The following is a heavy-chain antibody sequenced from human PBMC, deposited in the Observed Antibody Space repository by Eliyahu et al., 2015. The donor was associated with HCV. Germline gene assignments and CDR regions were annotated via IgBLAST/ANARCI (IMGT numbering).Heavy chain of an antibody. CDR1: GFTFXSYG. V-gene: IGHV3-33*01. CDR2: IWYDGSNK. Sequence: QVQLVESGGGVVQPGRSRXXXCXASGFTFXSYGMHGVRQAPGKGLGWVGVIWYDGSNKYYADSVKGRFTISRDNSKNTLYLQMNSLRAEDTAVYYCARDGKWDREYYFDYWGQGTLVTVSS. J-gene: IGHJ4*02. CDR3: ARDGKWDREYYFDY. D-gene: IGHD1-26*01.